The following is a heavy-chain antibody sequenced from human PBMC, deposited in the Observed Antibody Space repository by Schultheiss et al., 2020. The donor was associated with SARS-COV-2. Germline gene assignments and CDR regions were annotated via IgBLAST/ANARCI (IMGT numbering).Heavy chain of an antibody. V-gene: IGHV5-51*01. J-gene: IGHJ3*02. D-gene: IGHD4-23*01. Sequence: GESLKISCKASGYSFTNYWIAWVRQMPGKGLEWMGIIYPDDSDTRYSPSFQGQVTISADKSISTAYLQWSSLKASDTAMYYCARHYVVAVTTVDDFAFDIWGQGTMVTVSS. CDR3: ARHYVVAVTTVDDFAFDI. CDR1: GYSFTNYW. CDR2: IYPDDSDT.